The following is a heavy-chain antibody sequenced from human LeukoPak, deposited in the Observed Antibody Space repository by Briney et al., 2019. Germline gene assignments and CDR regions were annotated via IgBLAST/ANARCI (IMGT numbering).Heavy chain of an antibody. CDR1: GYSLHSHR. Sequence: GEALKSSCWGPGYSLHSHRNGWGRQVPGKGLEWMGIIYPGDSDTRYSPSFQGQVTISADKSISTAYLQWSSLKASDTAMYYCARQGQQLVPDYWGQGTLVTVSS. CDR2: IYPGDSDT. J-gene: IGHJ4*02. D-gene: IGHD6-13*01. V-gene: IGHV5-51*01. CDR3: ARQGQQLVPDY.